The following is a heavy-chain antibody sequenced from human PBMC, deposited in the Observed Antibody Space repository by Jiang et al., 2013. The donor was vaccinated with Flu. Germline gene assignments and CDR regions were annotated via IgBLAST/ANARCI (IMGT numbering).Heavy chain of an antibody. J-gene: IGHJ4*02. D-gene: IGHD3-22*01. CDR3: ARELYDSSGYNGAHPFDY. CDR1: GYTFTSYY. CDR2: INPSGGST. Sequence: SVKVSCKASGYTFTSYYMHWVRQAPGQGLEWMGIINPSGGSTSYAQKFQGRVTMTRDTSTSTVYMELSSLRSEDTAVYYCARELYDSSGYNGAHPFDYWGQGTLVTVSS. V-gene: IGHV1-46*01.